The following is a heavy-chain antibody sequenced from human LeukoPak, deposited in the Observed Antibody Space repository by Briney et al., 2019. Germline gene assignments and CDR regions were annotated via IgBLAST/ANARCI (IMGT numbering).Heavy chain of an antibody. CDR3: ASPGEGYCSGGSCYYFDY. V-gene: IGHV3-48*03. J-gene: IGHJ4*02. CDR1: GFTFSSYE. CDR2: ISSSGSTI. Sequence: PGGSLRLSCAASGFTFSSYEMNWVRQAPRKGLEWVSYISSSGSTIYYADSVKGRFTISRDNAKNSLYLQMNSLRAEDTAVYYCASPGEGYCSGGSCYYFDYWGQGTLVTVSS. D-gene: IGHD2-15*01.